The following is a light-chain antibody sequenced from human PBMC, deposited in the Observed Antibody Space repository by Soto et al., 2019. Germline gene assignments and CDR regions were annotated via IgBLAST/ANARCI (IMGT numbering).Light chain of an antibody. CDR2: DTS. Sequence: EIVLTQSPGTLSLSPGERATLSCRASQSVSSYLAWYQHKPGQTPRLLIYDTSARATGVPARFSGSRSGPEFTLTINSLQSEDFAIYYCQRYNNWPLTFGGGTKVDIK. V-gene: IGKV3-15*01. J-gene: IGKJ4*01. CDR1: QSVSSY. CDR3: QRYNNWPLT.